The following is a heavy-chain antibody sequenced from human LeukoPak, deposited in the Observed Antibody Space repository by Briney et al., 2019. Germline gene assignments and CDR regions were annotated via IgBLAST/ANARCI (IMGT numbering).Heavy chain of an antibody. J-gene: IGHJ6*02. CDR3: AKDGYDILTGYPMDV. V-gene: IGHV3-9*01. Sequence: GGSLRLSCAASGFTFDDYAMHWVRQAPGKGLEWVSGISWNSGSIGCADSVKGRFTISRDNAKNSLYLQMNSLRAEDTALYYCAKDGYDILTGYPMDVWGQGTTVTVSS. CDR1: GFTFDDYA. CDR2: ISWNSGSI. D-gene: IGHD3-9*01.